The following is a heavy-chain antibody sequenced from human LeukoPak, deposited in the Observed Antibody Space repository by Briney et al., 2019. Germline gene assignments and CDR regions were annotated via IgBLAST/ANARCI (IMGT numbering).Heavy chain of an antibody. CDR1: GGSISSYY. CDR3: ARRGNYFDY. J-gene: IGHJ4*02. CDR2: IYYSVST. Sequence: SETLSLTCTVSGGSISSYYWSWIRQPPGKGLEWIGYIYYSVSTNYNPSLKSRVTISVDTSKNQFSLKLSSVTAADTAVYYCARRGNYFDYWGQGTLVTVSS. V-gene: IGHV4-59*08.